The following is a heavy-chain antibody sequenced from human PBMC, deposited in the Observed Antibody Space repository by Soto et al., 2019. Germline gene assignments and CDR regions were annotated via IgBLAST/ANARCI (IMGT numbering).Heavy chain of an antibody. V-gene: IGHV3-30-3*01. J-gene: IGHJ6*02. CDR3: ARGYYDILTGYYRVGGPGYYYGMDV. Sequence: QVQLVESGGGVVQPGRSLRLSCAASGFTFSSYAMHWVRQAPGKGLEWVAVISYDGSNKYYADSVKGRFTISRDNSKNTLYMHMNSLRAEDTAVYYCARGYYDILTGYYRVGGPGYYYGMDVWGQGTTVTVSS. CDR1: GFTFSSYA. D-gene: IGHD3-9*01. CDR2: ISYDGSNK.